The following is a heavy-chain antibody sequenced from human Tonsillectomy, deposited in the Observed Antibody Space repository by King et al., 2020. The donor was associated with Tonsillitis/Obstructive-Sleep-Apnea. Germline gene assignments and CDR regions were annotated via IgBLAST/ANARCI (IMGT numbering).Heavy chain of an antibody. D-gene: IGHD3-16*01. Sequence: QLVQSGGGLVQPGGSLRLSCAASGFTFSSYAMSWVRQAPGKGLEWVSAISGSGGSTYYADSVKGRFTISRDNSKNTLFLQINSLRAEATAVYYCAKAFGYYFYYGMDVWGQGTTVTVSS. V-gene: IGHV3-23*04. J-gene: IGHJ6*02. CDR1: GFTFSSYA. CDR2: ISGSGGST. CDR3: AKAFGYYFYYGMDV.